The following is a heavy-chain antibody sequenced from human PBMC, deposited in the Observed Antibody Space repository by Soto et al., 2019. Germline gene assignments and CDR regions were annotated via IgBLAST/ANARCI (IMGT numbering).Heavy chain of an antibody. V-gene: IGHV1-8*02. J-gene: IGHJ5*02. CDR2: MNPNSGET. CDR1: GYTFNDYE. D-gene: IGHD2-2*01. CDR3: ARIAMPARPRWYNWFDP. Sequence: QEQLVQSAAEVKKPGASVKVSCMTSGYTFNDYEINWVRHATGQGLVWIGWMNPNSGETGYAQRFQGRVTMSTSSSLNTAYLELSSLTSDDTSVYYCARIAMPARPRWYNWFDPWGQGTLVTVSS.